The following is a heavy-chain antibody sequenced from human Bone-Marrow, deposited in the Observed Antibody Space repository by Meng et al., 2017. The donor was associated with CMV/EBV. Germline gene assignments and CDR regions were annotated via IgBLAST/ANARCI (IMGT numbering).Heavy chain of an antibody. V-gene: IGHV1-8*01. Sequence: ASVKVSCKASGYTFTSYDINWVRQATGQGLEWMGWMNPNSGNTGYAQKLQGRVTMTTDTSTSTAYMELRSLRSDDTAVYYCARIRVWFGDFDYWGQGTLVTVPS. D-gene: IGHD3-10*01. CDR3: ARIRVWFGDFDY. J-gene: IGHJ4*02. CDR1: GYTFTSYD. CDR2: MNPNSGNT.